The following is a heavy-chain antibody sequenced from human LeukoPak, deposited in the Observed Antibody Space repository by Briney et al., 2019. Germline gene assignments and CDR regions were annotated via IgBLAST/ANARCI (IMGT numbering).Heavy chain of an antibody. CDR3: TRDPPGGDH. J-gene: IGHJ4*02. CDR2: ISTGSDYI. CDR1: GFTVSSNY. D-gene: IGHD1-26*01. V-gene: IGHV3-21*01. Sequence: GGSLRLSCAASGFTVSSNYMSWVRQAPGKGLEWVSSISTGSDYIYYADSVKGRFTMSRDNAKNLVYLQMNSLRAEDTAVYYCTRDPPGGDHWGQGTLVTVSS.